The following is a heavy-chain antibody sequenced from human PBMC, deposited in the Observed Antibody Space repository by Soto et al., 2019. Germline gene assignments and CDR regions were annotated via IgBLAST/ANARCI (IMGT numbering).Heavy chain of an antibody. Sequence: VSLRLSCAASGFTFGNYWMHWVRQAPGKGLEWVSRMNSDGSTTNYADSVKGRFTVSRDNAKNTLYLQMNSLRAEDTAVYYCATAEVDFWGPGTLVTVSS. V-gene: IGHV3-74*01. J-gene: IGHJ4*02. CDR1: GFTFGNYW. CDR3: ATAEVDF. CDR2: MNSDGSTT.